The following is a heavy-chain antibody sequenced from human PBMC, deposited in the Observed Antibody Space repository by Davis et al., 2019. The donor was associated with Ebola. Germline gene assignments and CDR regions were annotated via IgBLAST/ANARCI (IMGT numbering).Heavy chain of an antibody. CDR3: ARDRITFGGVIVPPPGY. CDR2: ISYDGSNK. CDR1: GFTFSSYA. D-gene: IGHD3-16*02. V-gene: IGHV3-30-3*01. Sequence: PGGSLRLSCAASGFTFSSYAMHWVRQAPGKGLEWVAVISYDGSNKYYADSVKGRFTISRDNSKNTLYLQMNSLRAEDTAVYYCARDRITFGGVIVPPPGYWGQGTLVTVSS. J-gene: IGHJ4*02.